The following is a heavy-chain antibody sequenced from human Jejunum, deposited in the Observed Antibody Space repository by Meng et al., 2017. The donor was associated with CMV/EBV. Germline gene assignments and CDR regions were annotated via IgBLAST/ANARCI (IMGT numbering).Heavy chain of an antibody. V-gene: IGHV4-4*02. CDR1: GTISSPNW. CDR2: IYNDGNT. Sequence: GTISSPNWWRRVRQPRGKGLALIGEIYNDGNTNYNPSLKSRVTIAVDKSKNQFSLKVTSVTAADTAFYYCARDDAYCSSTTCYKMDYWGQGILVTVSS. CDR3: ARDDAYCSSTTCYKMDY. J-gene: IGHJ4*02. D-gene: IGHD2-2*02.